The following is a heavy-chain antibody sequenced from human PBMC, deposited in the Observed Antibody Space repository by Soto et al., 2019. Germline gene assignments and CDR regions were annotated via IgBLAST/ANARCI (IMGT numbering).Heavy chain of an antibody. CDR1: GGSISSSNW. V-gene: IGHV4-4*02. Sequence: LSLTCAVSGGSISSSNWWSWVRQPPGKGLEWIGEIYHSGSTNYNPSLKSRVTISVDKSNNQFSLTLSSVTAADTAVYYCARVSGSYYYGMDVWGQGTTVTVSS. J-gene: IGHJ6*02. CDR3: ARVSGSYYYGMDV. CDR2: IYHSGST. D-gene: IGHD3-10*01.